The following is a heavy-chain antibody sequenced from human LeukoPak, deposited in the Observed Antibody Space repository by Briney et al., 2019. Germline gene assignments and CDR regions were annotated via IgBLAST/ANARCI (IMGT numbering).Heavy chain of an antibody. CDR3: AKGPLEGYSNSWRGDY. CDR2: ISGSGDYT. Sequence: PGGSLRLSCVVSGFTFSSYAMSWVRQAPGKGLEWVSAISGSGDYTYYADSVKGRFTISRDNSKNTLYLQMDSLSAGDTAIYYCAKGPLEGYSNSWRGDYWGQGTLVTVSS. V-gene: IGHV3-23*01. J-gene: IGHJ4*02. CDR1: GFTFSSYA. D-gene: IGHD6-13*01.